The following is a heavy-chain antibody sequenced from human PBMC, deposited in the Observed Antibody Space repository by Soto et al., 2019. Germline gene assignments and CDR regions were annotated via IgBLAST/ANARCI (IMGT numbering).Heavy chain of an antibody. CDR1: GYTLTELS. D-gene: IGHD2-2*01. Sequence: ASVKVSCKVSGYTLTELSMHWVRRAPGKGLEWMGGFDPEDGETIYAQKFQGRVTMTEDTSTDTAYMELSSLRSEDTAVYYCATFIVVVPAATFDYWGQGTLVTVP. CDR3: ATFIVVVPAATFDY. V-gene: IGHV1-24*01. CDR2: FDPEDGET. J-gene: IGHJ4*02.